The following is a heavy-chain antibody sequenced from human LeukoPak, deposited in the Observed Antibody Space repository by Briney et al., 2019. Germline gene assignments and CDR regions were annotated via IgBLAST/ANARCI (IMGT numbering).Heavy chain of an antibody. V-gene: IGHV3-23*01. CDR1: GFTFSTYA. D-gene: IGHD1-26*01. J-gene: IGHJ4*02. CDR2: IGACGSGT. Sequence: PGGSLRLSCAASGFTFSTYAMSWVRQAPGKGLEWASPIGACGSGTYYADSVKGRFTISRDNSKNTLYLQMNSLRAEDTAVYYCAKVWGSYPLYYFDYWGQGTLVTVSS. CDR3: AKVWGSYPLYYFDY.